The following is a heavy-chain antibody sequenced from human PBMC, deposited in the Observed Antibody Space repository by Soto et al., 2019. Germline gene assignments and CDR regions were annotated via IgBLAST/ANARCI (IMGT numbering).Heavy chain of an antibody. D-gene: IGHD3-3*01. CDR1: GFTFSSYD. CDR3: ARGILDFWSGSDYYGMDV. Sequence: GGSLRLSCAASGFTFSSYDMHWVRQASGKGPEWVSAIGTAGDTYYPGSVKGRFTISRENAKNSLYLQMNSLRAEDTAVYYCARGILDFWSGSDYYGMDVWGQGTTVTVSS. J-gene: IGHJ6*02. CDR2: IGTAGDT. V-gene: IGHV3-13*01.